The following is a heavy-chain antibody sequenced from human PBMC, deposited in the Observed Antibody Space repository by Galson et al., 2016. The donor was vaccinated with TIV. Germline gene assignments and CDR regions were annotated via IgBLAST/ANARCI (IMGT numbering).Heavy chain of an antibody. CDR1: GGSISSGNDY. CDR2: LFTSGNT. Sequence: TLSLTCSVYGGSISSGNDYWSWIRQPPGKGLEWIGRLFTSGNTKYNPSLKSRVTISRDTSKNQFSLKLSSVAAADTAIYYCARDPSADAFDIWGQGTMITVSS. J-gene: IGHJ3*02. V-gene: IGHV4-61*02. D-gene: IGHD2-2*01. CDR3: ARDPSADAFDI.